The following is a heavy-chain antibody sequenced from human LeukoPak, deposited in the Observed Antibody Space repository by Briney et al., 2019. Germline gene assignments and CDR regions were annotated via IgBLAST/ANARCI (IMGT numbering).Heavy chain of an antibody. J-gene: IGHJ4*02. CDR1: GFTFYNAW. Sequence: GGSLRLSCAASGFTFYNAWMSWVRQAPGKGLEWVGHLKSKTDGGTTDYAAPGKGRFTISRDDSKATLYLQMNSLKTEETAVYYCTTGVDCGGDCSEDYWGQGTLVTVSS. CDR3: TTGVDCGGDCSEDY. D-gene: IGHD2-21*02. V-gene: IGHV3-15*01. CDR2: LKSKTDGGTT.